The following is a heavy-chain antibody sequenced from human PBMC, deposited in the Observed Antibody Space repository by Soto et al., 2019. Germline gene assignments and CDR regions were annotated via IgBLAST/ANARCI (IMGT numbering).Heavy chain of an antibody. CDR1: GGSISSGGYY. J-gene: IGHJ4*02. D-gene: IGHD6-13*01. CDR3: ARTRSRLAAAGRFYY. CDR2: IYYSVST. V-gene: IGHV4-31*03. Sequence: PSETLSLTCTVSGGSISSGGYYGRWILHHPGKGLEWIGYIYYSVSTYYNPSLKSRVTISVDTSKNQFPMKLSSVTAADTAVYYCARTRSRLAAAGRFYYSGQGTLVTVSS.